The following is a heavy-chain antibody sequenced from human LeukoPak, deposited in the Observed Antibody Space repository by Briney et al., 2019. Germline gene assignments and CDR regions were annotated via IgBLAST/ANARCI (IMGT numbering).Heavy chain of an antibody. CDR2: INDDGSDT. D-gene: IGHD2-15*01. CDR1: GFTFKLYW. Sequence: GGSLRLSCGASGFTFKLYWMHWVRQVPGKRPVWVSRINDDGSDTIYADSVRGRFTISRDDAKNTVYLQMNNLRAEDTAVYYCVRGGPSTWSWGQGTLVTVSS. J-gene: IGHJ5*02. CDR3: VRGGPSTWS. V-gene: IGHV3-74*01.